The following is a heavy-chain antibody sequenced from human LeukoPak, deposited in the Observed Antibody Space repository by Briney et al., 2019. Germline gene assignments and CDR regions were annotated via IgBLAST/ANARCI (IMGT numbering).Heavy chain of an antibody. CDR2: IYYSGST. V-gene: IGHV4-59*11. D-gene: IGHD1-7*01. CDR1: GGSISSHY. CDR3: ARGGTGTTRTGYYYSMDV. Sequence: SEPLSLTCTGSGGSISSHYWSWIRQPPGKGLEWIGYIYYSGSTNYNPSLKSRVTISVDTSKNQFSLKLSSVTAADTAVYYCARGGTGTTRTGYYYSMDVWGKGTTVTVSS. J-gene: IGHJ6*03.